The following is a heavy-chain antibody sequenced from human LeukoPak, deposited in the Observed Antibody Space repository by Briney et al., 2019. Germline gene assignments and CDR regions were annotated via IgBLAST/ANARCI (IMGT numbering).Heavy chain of an antibody. V-gene: IGHV3-33*01. CDR2: IWYDGSNK. J-gene: IGHJ4*02. Sequence: GGSLRLSCATSGFTFSSYGMHWVRQAPGKGLEWVAVIWYDGSNKYYADSVKGRFTISRDNSKNTLYLQMNSLRAEDTAVYYCARVRCSGGSCYRPPDYWGQGTLVTVSS. D-gene: IGHD2-15*01. CDR1: GFTFSSYG. CDR3: ARVRCSGGSCYRPPDY.